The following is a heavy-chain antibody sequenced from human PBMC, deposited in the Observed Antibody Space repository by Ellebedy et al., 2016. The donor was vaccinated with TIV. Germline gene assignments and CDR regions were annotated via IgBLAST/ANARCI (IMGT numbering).Heavy chain of an antibody. CDR2: ISYDGSNQ. CDR1: GFTFYNYG. J-gene: IGHJ5*02. V-gene: IGHV3-30*18. Sequence: GESLKISCTASGFTFYNYGMNWVRQTPGKGLEWVAVISYDGSNQYYSDSVKRRFTVSRDNSKHTLYLQMDNLTFEDTAIYYCAKQRNDILSGYCHHWGQGVLVSVSP. D-gene: IGHD3-9*01. CDR3: AKQRNDILSGYCHH.